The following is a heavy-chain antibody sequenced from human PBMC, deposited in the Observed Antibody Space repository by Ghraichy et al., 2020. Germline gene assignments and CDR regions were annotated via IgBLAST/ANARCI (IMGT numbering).Heavy chain of an antibody. CDR1: GGSISNYY. CDR2: IYYSGDT. V-gene: IGHV4-59*08. D-gene: IGHD3-22*01. Sequence: SQTLSLTCTVSGGSISNYYWNWIRQPPGKGLEWIGYIYYSGDTNYNPSLKSRVIISVDTSKSKNQFSLKLSSVTAADTAVYYCARRGEYYDSSGYYSDALDIWGQGTMVTVSS. CDR3: ARRGEYYDSSGYYSDALDI. J-gene: IGHJ3*02.